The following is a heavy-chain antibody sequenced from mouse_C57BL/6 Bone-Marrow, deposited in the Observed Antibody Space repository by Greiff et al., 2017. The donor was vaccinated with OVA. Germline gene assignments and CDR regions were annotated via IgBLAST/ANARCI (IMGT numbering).Heavy chain of an antibody. CDR2: IRSKSNNYAT. CDR1: GFSFNTYA. CDR3: VRPYSNYPYYYAMDY. Sequence: EVKLVESGGGLVQPKGSLKLSCAASGFSFNTYAMNWVRQAPGKGLEWVARIRSKSNNYATYYADSVKDRFTISRDDSESMLYLQMNNLKTEDTAMYYCVRPYSNYPYYYAMDYWGQGTSVTVSS. V-gene: IGHV10-1*01. D-gene: IGHD2-5*01. J-gene: IGHJ4*01.